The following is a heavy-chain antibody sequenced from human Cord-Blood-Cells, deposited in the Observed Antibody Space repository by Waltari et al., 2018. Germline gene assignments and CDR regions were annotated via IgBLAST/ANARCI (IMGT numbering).Heavy chain of an antibody. J-gene: IGHJ5*02. CDR2: ISSSSSYI. CDR1: GFTFSRYS. D-gene: IGHD1-26*01. CDR3: ARDGTPGEWELLKWFDP. Sequence: EVQLVESGGGLVKPGGSLSLSCAASGFTFSRYSMHWVRQAPGQGLEWVSSISSSSSYIYYADSVKGRFTISRDNAKNSLYLQMNSLRAEDTAVYYCARDGTPGEWELLKWFDPWGQGTLVTVSS. V-gene: IGHV3-21*01.